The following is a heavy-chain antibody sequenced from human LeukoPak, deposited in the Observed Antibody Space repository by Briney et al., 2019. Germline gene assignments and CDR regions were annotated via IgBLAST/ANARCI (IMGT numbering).Heavy chain of an antibody. CDR3: ASSPCGGDCYLWFYGGLII. J-gene: IGHJ3*02. CDR2: IWYDGSNK. V-gene: IGHV3-33*01. CDR1: GFTFSSYG. Sequence: PGGSLRLSCAASGFTFSSYGMHWVRQAPGKGLEWVAVIWYDGSNKYYADSVKGRFTISRDNSKNTLYLQMNSLRAEDTAVYYCASSPCGGDCYLWFYGGLIIWGQGTMVTVSS. D-gene: IGHD2-21*02.